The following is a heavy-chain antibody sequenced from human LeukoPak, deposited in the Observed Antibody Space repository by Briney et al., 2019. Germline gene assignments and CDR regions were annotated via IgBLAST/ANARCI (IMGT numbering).Heavy chain of an antibody. D-gene: IGHD3-3*02. Sequence: GGSLRLSCAASGFTSGFTFSSFAMSWVRQAPGKGLEWFSAISGSGTATHYAASVRGRFTISRDNSKNTLYLEMNSLRAEDTAIYYCAKDISSTSSTPFDPWGQGTLVTLSS. CDR3: AKDISSTSSTPFDP. V-gene: IGHV3-23*01. CDR2: ISGSGTAT. CDR1: GFTFSSFA. J-gene: IGHJ5*02.